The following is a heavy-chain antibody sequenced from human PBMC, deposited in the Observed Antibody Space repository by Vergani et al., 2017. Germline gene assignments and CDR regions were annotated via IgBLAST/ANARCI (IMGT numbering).Heavy chain of an antibody. CDR3: ARSAIGYCSSTSCSGGAFDI. V-gene: IGHV5-51*01. Sequence: EVQLVQSGAEVKKPGESLKISCKGSGYSFTSYWIGWVRQMPGKGLEWMVIIYPGDSDTRYSPSFQGQVTISADKSISTAYLQWSSLKASDTAMYYCARSAIGYCSSTSCSGGAFDIWGQGTMVTVSS. CDR2: IYPGDSDT. J-gene: IGHJ3*02. CDR1: GYSFTSYW. D-gene: IGHD2-2*01.